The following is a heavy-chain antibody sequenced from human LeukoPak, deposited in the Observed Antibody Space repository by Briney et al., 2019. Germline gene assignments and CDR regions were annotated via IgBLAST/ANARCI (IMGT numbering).Heavy chain of an antibody. Sequence: ASVKVSCKASGGTFSSYAISWVRQAPGQGLEWMGGIIPIFGTANYAQKFQGRVTITADKSTSTAYMELSSLRSEDTAVYYCARPGLTRTFEDYMDVWGKGTTVTVSS. CDR2: IIPIFGTA. CDR3: ARPGLTRTFEDYMDV. V-gene: IGHV1-69*06. CDR1: GGTFSSYA. D-gene: IGHD4/OR15-4a*01. J-gene: IGHJ6*03.